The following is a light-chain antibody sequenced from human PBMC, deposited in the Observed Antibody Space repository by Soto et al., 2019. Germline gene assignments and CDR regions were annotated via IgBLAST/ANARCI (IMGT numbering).Light chain of an antibody. V-gene: IGKV1-27*01. CDR2: AAS. J-gene: IGKJ3*01. Sequence: DIQMTQSPSSLSASVGDRVTITCRASQDISNYLAWYQQKPGRVPKLLIYAASTLQSGVPSRFSGSGSGTDFTLTISSLQPEDVATYYCQNYNSALRITFGPGTQVDI. CDR1: QDISNY. CDR3: QNYNSALRIT.